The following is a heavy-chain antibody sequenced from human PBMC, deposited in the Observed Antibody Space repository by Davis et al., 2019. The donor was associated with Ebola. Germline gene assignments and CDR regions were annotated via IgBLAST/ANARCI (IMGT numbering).Heavy chain of an antibody. CDR3: ARLYGPGHYLNWYFNL. V-gene: IGHV5-51*01. D-gene: IGHD3-10*01. CDR2: IYPGDSET. CDR1: GYTFTSYW. Sequence: GESLKISCKGSGYTFTSYWIAWVRQVPGKGLEWMGSIYPGDSETRYSPSLQGQVIISADESISTAYLQWNTLQASDTAVYYCARLYGPGHYLNWYFNLWGRGTLVTVSS. J-gene: IGHJ2*01.